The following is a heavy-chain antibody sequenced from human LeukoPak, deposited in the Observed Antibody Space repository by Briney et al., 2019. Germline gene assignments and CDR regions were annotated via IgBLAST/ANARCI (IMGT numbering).Heavy chain of an antibody. CDR3: ARGGRGIVGATAWFDP. Sequence: PGGSLRLSCAASGFTFSSYWMHWVRQAPAKGLVWVSRINSDGSSTSYADSVKGRFTISRDNAKNTLYLQMNSLRAEDTAVYYCARGGRGIVGATAWFDPWGQGTLVTVSS. J-gene: IGHJ5*02. D-gene: IGHD1-26*01. V-gene: IGHV3-74*01. CDR1: GFTFSSYW. CDR2: INSDGSST.